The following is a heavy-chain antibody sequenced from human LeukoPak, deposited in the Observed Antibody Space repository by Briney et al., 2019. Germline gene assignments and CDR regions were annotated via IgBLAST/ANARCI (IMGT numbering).Heavy chain of an antibody. J-gene: IGHJ3*02. D-gene: IGHD3-22*01. CDR1: GGSISSSNW. Sequence: PSETLSLTCAVSGGSISSSNWWSWVRQPPGKGLEWIGEIYHSGSTNYNPSLKSRVTISVDKSKDQFSLKLSSVTAADTAVYYCAREAPTWRGYYDSSGYKNAFDIWGQGTMVTVSS. V-gene: IGHV4-4*02. CDR3: AREAPTWRGYYDSSGYKNAFDI. CDR2: IYHSGST.